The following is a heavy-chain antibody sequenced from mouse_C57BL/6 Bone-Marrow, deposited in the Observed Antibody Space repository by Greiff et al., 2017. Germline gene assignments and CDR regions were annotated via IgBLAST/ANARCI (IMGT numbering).Heavy chain of an antibody. V-gene: IGHV5-6*01. J-gene: IGHJ3*01. CDR1: GFTFSSYG. CDR3: ARLGGYYVAWFAY. Sequence: EVHLVESGGDLVKPEGSLKLSCAASGFTFSSYGMSWVRQTPDKRLEWVATISSGGSYTYYPDSVKGRFTISRDNAKNTLYLQMSSLKSEDTAMYYCARLGGYYVAWFAYWGQGTLVTVSA. CDR2: ISSGGSYT. D-gene: IGHD2-3*01.